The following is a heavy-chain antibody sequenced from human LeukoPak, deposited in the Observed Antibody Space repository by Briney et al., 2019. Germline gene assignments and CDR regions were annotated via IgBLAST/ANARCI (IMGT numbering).Heavy chain of an antibody. CDR1: GYTFITYG. D-gene: IGHD3-16*01. V-gene: IGHV1-18*01. CDR2: ISAYNGNT. Sequence: ASVKVPCKASGYTFITYGISWVRQAPGQGLEWMGWISAYNGNTNYAQKFQGRVTMTTDTSTSTAYMELRSLRSDDTAVYYCARESRARGREFDYWGQGTLVTVSS. J-gene: IGHJ4*02. CDR3: ARESRARGREFDY.